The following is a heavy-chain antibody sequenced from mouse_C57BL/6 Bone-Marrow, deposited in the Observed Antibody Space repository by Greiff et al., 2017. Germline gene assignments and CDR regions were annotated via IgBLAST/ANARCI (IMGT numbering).Heavy chain of an antibody. J-gene: IGHJ1*03. Sequence: QVQLQQPGAELVKPGASVKMSCKASGYTFTSYWITWVKQRPGQGLEWIGDIYPGSGSTNYNEKFKSKATLTVDTSSSTAYMQLSSLTSEDSAVYYCARSGYYGSSWYFDVWGTGTTVTVSS. D-gene: IGHD1-1*01. V-gene: IGHV1-55*01. CDR3: ARSGYYGSSWYFDV. CDR1: GYTFTSYW. CDR2: IYPGSGST.